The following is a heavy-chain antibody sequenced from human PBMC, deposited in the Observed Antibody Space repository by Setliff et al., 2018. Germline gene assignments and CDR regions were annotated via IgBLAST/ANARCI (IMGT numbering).Heavy chain of an antibody. CDR3: ARVAYPNGGSCRYFDN. J-gene: IGHJ4*02. CDR2: ISYSGRT. CDR1: GGSISTDPYF. Sequence: SETLSLTCAVSGGSISTDPYFWTWIRQHPVKGLEWIGYISYSGRTSYNPSLYSRITVSLDRPKNQFSLQLTSVTAADTAMYYCARVAYPNGGSCRYFDNWGQGTLVTVSS. V-gene: IGHV4-31*11. D-gene: IGHD2-15*01.